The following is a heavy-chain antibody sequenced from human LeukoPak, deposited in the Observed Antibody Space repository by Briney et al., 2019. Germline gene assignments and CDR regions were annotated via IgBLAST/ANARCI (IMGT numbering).Heavy chain of an antibody. CDR2: ISNSGAST. D-gene: IGHD5-18*01. CDR3: ARERGYSYGYSGSYDQ. J-gene: IGHJ4*02. Sequence: GGSLTLSCAASGFIFSDFEMNWVRQAPGKGLEWISYISNSGASTYYADSVKGRFTVSRDYAKNSMFLRMDTLRADDTAVYYCARERGYSYGYSGSYDQWGQGILVTVSS. CDR1: GFIFSDFE. V-gene: IGHV3-48*03.